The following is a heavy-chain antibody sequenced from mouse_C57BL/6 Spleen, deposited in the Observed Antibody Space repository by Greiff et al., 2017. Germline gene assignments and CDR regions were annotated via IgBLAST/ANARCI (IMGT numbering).Heavy chain of an antibody. Sequence: QVQLKQSGPELVKPGASVKISCKASGYAFSSSWMNWVKQRPGKGLEWIGRIYPGDGDTNYNGKFKGKATLTADKSSSTAYMQLSSLTSEDSAVYFCAGHDGSAWFAYGGQGTLVTVSA. CDR2: IYPGDGDT. CDR3: AGHDGSAWFAY. V-gene: IGHV1-82*01. CDR1: GYAFSSSW. D-gene: IGHD2-3*01. J-gene: IGHJ3*01.